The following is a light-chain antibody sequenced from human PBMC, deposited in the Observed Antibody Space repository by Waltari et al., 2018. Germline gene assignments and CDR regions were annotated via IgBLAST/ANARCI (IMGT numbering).Light chain of an antibody. Sequence: DIQVTQSPSSLSASVGDRVTITCRTSQSISNFLNWSQQKPGKPPKLLIFAASALQSGVSSRFSGSGSQTDFTLTIRNLQPEDFATYYCQQSYRAPQTFGGGTK. V-gene: IGKV1-39*01. CDR2: AAS. CDR1: QSISNF. CDR3: QQSYRAPQT. J-gene: IGKJ4*01.